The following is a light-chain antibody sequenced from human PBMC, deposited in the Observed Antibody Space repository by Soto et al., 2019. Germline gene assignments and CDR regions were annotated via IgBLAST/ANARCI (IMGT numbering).Light chain of an antibody. J-gene: IGKJ5*01. CDR3: QQFDDSVT. Sequence: EIVLTQSPGTLSLSPGERATLSCRASQSVSRTYLAWYQQKPGQAPRLLMYGASDRATGTPGRFRGSGSGTDFTLTISGLEPEDSAVYYCQQFDDSVTFGQGTRLE. V-gene: IGKV3-20*01. CDR2: GAS. CDR1: QSVSRTY.